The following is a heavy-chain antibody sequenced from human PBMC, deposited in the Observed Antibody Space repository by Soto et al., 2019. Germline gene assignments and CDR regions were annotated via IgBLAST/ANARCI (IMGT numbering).Heavy chain of an antibody. Sequence: PGGSLRLSCAASGFTFSSYSMNWVRQAPGKGLEWVSSISSSSSYIYYADSVKGRFTISRDNAKNSLYLQMNSLRAEDTAVYYCAREAAAAGTEGFDYWGQGTLVTVSS. CDR1: GFTFSSYS. D-gene: IGHD6-13*01. J-gene: IGHJ4*02. CDR3: AREAAAAGTEGFDY. CDR2: ISSSSSYI. V-gene: IGHV3-21*01.